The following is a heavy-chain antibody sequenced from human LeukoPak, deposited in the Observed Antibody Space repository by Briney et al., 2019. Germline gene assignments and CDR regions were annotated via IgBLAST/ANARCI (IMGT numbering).Heavy chain of an antibody. CDR3: AQSGGDY. CDR2: INPNSGGI. CDR1: GYTFTSYD. D-gene: IGHD3-16*01. V-gene: IGHV1-2*02. J-gene: IGHJ4*02. Sequence: GASVKVSCKASGYTFTSYDINWVRQATGQGLEWMGWINPNSGGINYAQKFQGRVTMTRDTSISTAYMELSRLRSDDTAVYYCAQSGGDYWGQGTLVTVSS.